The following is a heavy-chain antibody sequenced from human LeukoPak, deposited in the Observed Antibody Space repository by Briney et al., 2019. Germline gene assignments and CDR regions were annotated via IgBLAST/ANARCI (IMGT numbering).Heavy chain of an antibody. Sequence: GGTLRLFCAASGFTFSDAWMSWVRQAPGKGLEWVGRIKAKTDGGTTDYAAPVKGRFTISRDDSKNTLDLQMNSLKTEDTAVYYCATELWFGDSSGGQGTLVTVSS. J-gene: IGHJ4*02. D-gene: IGHD3-10*01. CDR1: GFTFSDAW. V-gene: IGHV3-15*01. CDR2: IKAKTDGGTT. CDR3: ATELWFGDSS.